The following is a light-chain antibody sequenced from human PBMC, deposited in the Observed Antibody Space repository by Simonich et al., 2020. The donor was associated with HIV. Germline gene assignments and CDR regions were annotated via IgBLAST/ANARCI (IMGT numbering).Light chain of an antibody. Sequence: DIQMTQSPSNLHASVGHRVTITCRASQSISSWLSWYQQKPGKAPKLLIYKASSLESGVPSRFSGSGSGTEFTLTIRSLQPDDFATYYCQQYNSYPYTFGQGTKLEIK. CDR1: QSISSW. J-gene: IGKJ2*01. V-gene: IGKV1-5*03. CDR3: QQYNSYPYT. CDR2: KAS.